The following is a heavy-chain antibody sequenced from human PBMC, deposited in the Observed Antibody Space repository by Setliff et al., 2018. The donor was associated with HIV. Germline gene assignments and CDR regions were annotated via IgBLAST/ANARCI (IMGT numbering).Heavy chain of an antibody. CDR1: GFTFSGSA. V-gene: IGHV3-73*01. Sequence: GGSLRLSCAASGFTFSGSAMHWVRQASGKGLEWVGRIRSKANTYATTYAASVKGRFTISRDDSENTAYLQMNSLKTEDTAVYYCSSDEWEVHIPGYYFDYWGQGTLVTVSS. CDR2: IRSKANTYAT. D-gene: IGHD1-26*01. J-gene: IGHJ4*02. CDR3: SSDEWEVHIPGYYFDY.